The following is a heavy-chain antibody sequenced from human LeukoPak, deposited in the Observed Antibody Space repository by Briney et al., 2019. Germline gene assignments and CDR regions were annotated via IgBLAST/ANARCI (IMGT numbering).Heavy chain of an antibody. V-gene: IGHV3-11*01. D-gene: IGHD6-19*01. J-gene: IGHJ4*02. Sequence: GGSLRLSCAASGFTFSGYYMSWIRQAPGKGLEWVSYISSSGSTIYYADSVKGRFTISRDNAKNSLYLQMNSLRAEDTAVYYCATISSGWTPFDYWGQGTLVTVSS. CDR3: ATISSGWTPFDY. CDR2: ISSSGSTI. CDR1: GFTFSGYY.